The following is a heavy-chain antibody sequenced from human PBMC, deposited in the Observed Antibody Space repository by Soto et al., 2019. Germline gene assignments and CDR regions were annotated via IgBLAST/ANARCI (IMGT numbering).Heavy chain of an antibody. CDR1: GDSVSSNSAA. J-gene: IGHJ6*02. CDR3: AREGRIAVAGLYYYYYYGMDV. Sequence: PSPTLSLTCXISGDSVSSNSAAWNWIRQSPSRGLEWLGRTYYRSKWYNDYAVSVKSRITINPDTSKNQFSLQLNSVTPEDTAVYYCAREGRIAVAGLYYYYYYGMDVWGQGTTVTVSS. V-gene: IGHV6-1*01. CDR2: TYYRSKWYN. D-gene: IGHD6-19*01.